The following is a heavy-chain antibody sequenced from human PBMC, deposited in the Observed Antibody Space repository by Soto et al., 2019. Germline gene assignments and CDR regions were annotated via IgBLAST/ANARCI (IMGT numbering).Heavy chain of an antibody. Sequence: TDTLSLTCAVYGGSCSGPSCTWIRQSPGKGLEWIGDINHSGRVNYSPSLKSRVTISLDTSKNQFSLTLSAVTAADTAMYYCSTRAYDTNGYYRFDPSGQRTLVTLS. J-gene: IGHJ5*01. CDR2: INHSGRV. CDR1: GGSCSGPS. CDR3: STRAYDTNGYYRFDP. D-gene: IGHD3-22*01. V-gene: IGHV4-34*01.